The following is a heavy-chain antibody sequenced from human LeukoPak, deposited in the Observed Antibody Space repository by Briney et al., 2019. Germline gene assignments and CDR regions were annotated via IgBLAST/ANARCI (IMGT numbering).Heavy chain of an antibody. V-gene: IGHV3-30*03. CDR1: GFTLSRYG. CDR2: MSYDGTKK. Sequence: PGGSLRLSCAASGFTLSRYGMYWVRQAPGKGLEWVALMSYDGTKKYYADSVKGRFTISRDNSKNTLYLQMNSLRAEDTAVYYCARDSSSWYFDYWGQGTLVTVSS. CDR3: ARDSSSWYFDY. D-gene: IGHD6-13*01. J-gene: IGHJ4*02.